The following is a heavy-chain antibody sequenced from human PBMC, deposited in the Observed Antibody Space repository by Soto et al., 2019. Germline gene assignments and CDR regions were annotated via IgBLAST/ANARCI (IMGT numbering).Heavy chain of an antibody. D-gene: IGHD1-26*01. CDR2: IYYSGST. V-gene: IGHV4-31*03. CDR3: EGIYSGSPGGTLRY. Sequence: SETLSLTCTVSGVSISSGGYYWSWIRQHPGKGLEWIGYIYYSGSTYYNPSLKSRVTISVDTSKNQFSLKLSSVTAADTAVYYCEGIYSGSPGGTLRYWGQGTLVTVSS. J-gene: IGHJ4*02. CDR1: GVSISSGGYY.